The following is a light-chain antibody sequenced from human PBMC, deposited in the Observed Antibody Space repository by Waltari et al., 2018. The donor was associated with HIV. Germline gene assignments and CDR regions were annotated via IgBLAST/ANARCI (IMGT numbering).Light chain of an antibody. V-gene: IGLV1-51*01. Sequence: QSILTQPPSVSAAPGQKVSFSCSGGNSNVENNYVSWYQQVPGKAPRLLIYDNEKRPSAIPDRFSASKAGMSATLDITGLQMVDEADYYCGTWDSSLNLYVFGPGTTVAVL. CDR1: NSNVENNY. CDR2: DNE. J-gene: IGLJ1*01. CDR3: GTWDSSLNLYV.